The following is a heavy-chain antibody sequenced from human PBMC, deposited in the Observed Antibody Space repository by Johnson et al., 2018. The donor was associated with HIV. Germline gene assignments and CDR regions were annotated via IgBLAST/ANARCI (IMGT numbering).Heavy chain of an antibody. CDR1: GFTFSSYG. D-gene: IGHD1-26*01. J-gene: IGHJ3*02. Sequence: QVQLVESGGGVVQPGRSLRLSCAASGFTFSSYGMHWVRQAPGKGLEWVAVIWYDGSNKYYADSVKGRFTISRDNAKNSLYLQMNSLRVEDTAFYYCARVRVGAFDIWGQGTMVTVSS. V-gene: IGHV3-33*01. CDR3: ARVRVGAFDI. CDR2: IWYDGSNK.